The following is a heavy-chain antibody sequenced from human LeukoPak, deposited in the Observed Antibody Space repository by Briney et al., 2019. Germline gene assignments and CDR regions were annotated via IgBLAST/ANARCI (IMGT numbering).Heavy chain of an antibody. J-gene: IGHJ3*02. Sequence: TSETLSLTCTVSGGSISSYYWGWIRQPPGEGLEWIGYIYYSGSTNYNPSLKSRVTISEDTSKNQFSLKLSSVTAADTAVYYCARGGGDYGDYRDAFDIWGQGTMVTVSS. CDR3: ARGGGDYGDYRDAFDI. D-gene: IGHD4-17*01. V-gene: IGHV4-59*12. CDR1: GGSISSYY. CDR2: IYYSGST.